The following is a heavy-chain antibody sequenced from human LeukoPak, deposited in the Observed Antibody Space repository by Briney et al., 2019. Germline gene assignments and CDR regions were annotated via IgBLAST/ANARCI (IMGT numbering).Heavy chain of an antibody. CDR2: INHSGST. D-gene: IGHD5-12*01. CDR3: ARESWATNAFDI. CDR1: GGSFSGYY. Sequence: SETLSLTCAVYGGSFSGYYWSWIRQPPGKGLEWIGEINHSGSTNYNPSLKSRVTISVDTSKNQFSLKLSSVTAADTAVYYCARESWATNAFDIWGQGTMVTVSS. J-gene: IGHJ3*02. V-gene: IGHV4-34*01.